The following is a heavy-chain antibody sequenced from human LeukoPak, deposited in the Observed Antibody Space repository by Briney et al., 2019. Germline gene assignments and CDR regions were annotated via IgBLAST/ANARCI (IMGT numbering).Heavy chain of an antibody. CDR3: ARKSQAARRVNFDY. D-gene: IGHD6-6*01. CDR2: IYHSGST. J-gene: IGHJ4*02. V-gene: IGHV4-38-2*01. CDR1: GYSISSGYY. Sequence: SETLSLTCAVSGYSISSGYYWGWIRQPPGKGLEWIGSIYHSGSTYYNPSLKSRVTISVDTSKNQFSPKLSSVTAADTAVYYCARKSQAARRVNFDYWGQGTLVTVSS.